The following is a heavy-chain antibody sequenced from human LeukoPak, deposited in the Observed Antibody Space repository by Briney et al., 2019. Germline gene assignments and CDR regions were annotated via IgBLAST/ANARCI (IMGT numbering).Heavy chain of an antibody. CDR3: ASLPDRYSGSYPIYYYGMDV. CDR1: GGSFNGYY. CDR2: INHSGST. J-gene: IGHJ6*02. D-gene: IGHD3-10*01. V-gene: IGHV4-34*01. Sequence: SETLSLTCAVYGGSFNGYYWSWIRQPPGKGLEWIGEINHSGSTNYNPSLKSRVTISVDTSKNQFSLKLSSVTAADTAVYYCASLPDRYSGSYPIYYYGMDVWGQGTTVTVSS.